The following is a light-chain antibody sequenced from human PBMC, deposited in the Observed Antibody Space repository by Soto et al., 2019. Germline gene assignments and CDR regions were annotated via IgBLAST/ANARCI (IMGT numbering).Light chain of an antibody. CDR2: GAS. CDR3: QQYGSSQWT. J-gene: IGKJ1*01. V-gene: IGKV3-20*01. Sequence: IVFAPAPGTLSFSPGERATLSCRASQSVSSSYLAWYQQKPGQAPRLLIYGASSRATGIPDRFSGSGSGTDFTLTISRLEPEDFAVYYCQQYGSSQWTFGQGTKVDIK. CDR1: QSVSSSY.